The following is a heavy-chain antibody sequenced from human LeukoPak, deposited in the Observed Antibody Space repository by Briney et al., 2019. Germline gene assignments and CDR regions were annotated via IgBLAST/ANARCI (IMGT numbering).Heavy chain of an antibody. CDR2: IYYSGST. V-gene: IGHV4-59*01. CDR3: ARVEQLQYVAGYYYMDV. Sequence: SETLSLTCTVSGGSISSYYWSWIRQPPGKGLEWIGYIYYSGSTNYNPSLKSRVTISVDTSKNQFSLKLSSVTAADTAVYYCARVEQLQYVAGYYYMDVWGKGTTVTVSS. D-gene: IGHD6-6*01. CDR1: GGSISSYY. J-gene: IGHJ6*03.